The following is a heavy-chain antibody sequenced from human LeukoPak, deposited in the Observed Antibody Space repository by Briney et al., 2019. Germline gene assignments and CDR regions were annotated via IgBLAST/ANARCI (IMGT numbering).Heavy chain of an antibody. D-gene: IGHD6-19*01. J-gene: IGHJ6*02. CDR2: ISWNSVSI. V-gene: IGHV3-9*01. Sequence: GGSLRLSCAASGFTFDDYAMHWVRQAPGKGLEWVSGISWNSVSIGYADSVKGRFTISRDNAKNSLYLQMNSLRAEDTALYYCAKVPHNDHAVAGYYYYGMDVWGQGTTVTVSS. CDR1: GFTFDDYA. CDR3: AKVPHNDHAVAGYYYYGMDV.